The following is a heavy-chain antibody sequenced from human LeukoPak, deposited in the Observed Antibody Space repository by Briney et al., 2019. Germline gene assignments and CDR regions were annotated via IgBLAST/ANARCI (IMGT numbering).Heavy chain of an antibody. CDR2: ISYDGSNK. CDR1: GFTSSRYP. J-gene: IGHJ4*02. CDR3: ARSYDFDY. V-gene: IGHV3-30-3*01. Sequence: GGSLRLSCAASGFTSSRYPMHWVRQAPGKGLEWVAVISYDGSNKYYADPVKGRFTISRDNSENTLYLQMSSLRAEDTAVYYCARSYDFDYWGQGTLVTVSS. D-gene: IGHD5-12*01.